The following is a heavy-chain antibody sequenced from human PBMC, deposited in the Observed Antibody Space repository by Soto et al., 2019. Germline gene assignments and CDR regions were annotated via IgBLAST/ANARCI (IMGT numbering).Heavy chain of an antibody. CDR3: ARDRVGSFDLSPDGFGI. CDR1: GFTFSSYG. CDR2: IWYDGSKK. V-gene: IGHV3-33*01. D-gene: IGHD3-9*01. Sequence: GGSLRLSCAASGFTFSSYGMHWVRQAPGKGLEWVAVIWYDGSKKYYADSVKGRITISRDNSKNTLYLQLNSLRSEDTAVYYCARDRVGSFDLSPDGFGIWGQGTMVTVSS. J-gene: IGHJ3*02.